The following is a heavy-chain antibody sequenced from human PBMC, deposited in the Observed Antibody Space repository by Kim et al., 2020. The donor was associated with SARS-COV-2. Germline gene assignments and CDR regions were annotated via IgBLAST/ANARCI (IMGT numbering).Heavy chain of an antibody. CDR1: GFTFSSYG. CDR2: ISYDGSNK. V-gene: IGHV3-33*05. J-gene: IGHJ5*02. Sequence: GGSLRLSCAASGFTFSSYGMHWVRQAPGKGLEWVAVISYDGSNKYYADSVKGRFTISRDNSKNTLYPQMNSLRAEDTAVYYCARDGAWNYGSGSSNWFDP. CDR3: ARDGAWNYGSGSSNWFDP. D-gene: IGHD3-10*01.